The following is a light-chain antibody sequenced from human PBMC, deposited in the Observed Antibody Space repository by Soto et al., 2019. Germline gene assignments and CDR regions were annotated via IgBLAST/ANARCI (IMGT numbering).Light chain of an antibody. Sequence: PMTQSPSSLSASVGDRVTITCRAGQTIDSYLNWYQQKPGKAPKLLIFAATNLQSGVPSRFSGSASRTDFTLTLDGLQPEDVATYYCQQCYSPPTFGPGTKVGVK. CDR2: AAT. V-gene: IGKV1-39*01. J-gene: IGKJ3*01. CDR3: QQCYSPPT. CDR1: QTIDSY.